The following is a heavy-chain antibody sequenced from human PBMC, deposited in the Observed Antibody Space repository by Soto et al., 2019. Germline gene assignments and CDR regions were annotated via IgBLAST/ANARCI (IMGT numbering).Heavy chain of an antibody. J-gene: IGHJ4*02. CDR1: GYTFGAYG. CDR3: ASSAHSTSSCPNRYFDY. V-gene: IGHV1-18*04. D-gene: IGHD2-2*01. CDR2: ISVYNGNT. Sequence: QVQLVQSGPDVMKPGASVKVSCEASGYTFGAYGISWVRQAPGQGLEWMWWISVYNGNTNYAQKFQGRVAMTIDTSTRTAYMELWSLGPDDTAMYYCASSAHSTSSCPNRYFDYWGQGTRVTVSS.